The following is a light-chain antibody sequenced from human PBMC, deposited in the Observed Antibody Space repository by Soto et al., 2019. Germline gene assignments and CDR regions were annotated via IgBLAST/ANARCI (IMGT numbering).Light chain of an antibody. J-gene: IGLJ2*01. CDR3: CSYAGSVL. V-gene: IGLV2-23*01. Sequence: QSVLTQPPSVSGSPGQSITISCTGVSSDVGSYNRVSWYQQHPGKAPKVMIYEGTKRPSGVPNRFSGSKSGNTASLTISGVQAEDEADYYCCSYAGSVLFGGGTKLTVL. CDR2: EGT. CDR1: SSDVGSYNR.